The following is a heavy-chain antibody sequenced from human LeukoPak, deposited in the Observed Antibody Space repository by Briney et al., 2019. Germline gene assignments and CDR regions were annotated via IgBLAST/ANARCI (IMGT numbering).Heavy chain of an antibody. CDR2: ISPYNGNT. CDR3: ARAGPGSGWYFDY. J-gene: IGHJ4*02. CDR1: GYDFTSVG. V-gene: IGHV1-18*01. D-gene: IGHD6-19*01. Sequence: ASVKVSCKASGYDFTSVGITWVRRAPGQGLEWMGWISPYNGNTRYAQKFQGRVAMTTDTSTTTTYMELRGLRFNDTAVYYCARAGPGSGWYFDYWGQGTLVTVSS.